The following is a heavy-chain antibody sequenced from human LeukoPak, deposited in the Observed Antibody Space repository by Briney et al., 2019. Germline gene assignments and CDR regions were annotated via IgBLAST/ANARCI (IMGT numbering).Heavy chain of an antibody. D-gene: IGHD2-2*01. V-gene: IGHV4-34*01. Sequence: SETLSLTCAVYGGSFSGYYWSWIRQPPGKGLEWIGEINHSGSTNYNPSLKSRVTISVDTSKNQFSLKLSSVTAADTAVYYCARGSKRVGRYCSSTSCLDAFDIWGQGTMVTVSS. CDR3: ARGSKRVGRYCSSTSCLDAFDI. CDR1: GGSFSGYY. J-gene: IGHJ3*02. CDR2: INHSGST.